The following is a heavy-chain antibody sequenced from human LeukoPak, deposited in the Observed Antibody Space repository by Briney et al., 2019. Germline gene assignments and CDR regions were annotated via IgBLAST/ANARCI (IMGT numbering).Heavy chain of an antibody. CDR2: ISGSGGST. Sequence: PGGSLRLSCAASGFTFSSYAMSWVRQAPGKGLEWVSAISGSGGSTYYADSVKGRFTISRDNSKNTLYLQMNSLRAEDTAVYYCAKDYYPQIVAQYYFDYWGQGTLVTVSS. V-gene: IGHV3-23*01. J-gene: IGHJ4*02. D-gene: IGHD3-22*01. CDR3: AKDYYPQIVAQYYFDY. CDR1: GFTFSSYA.